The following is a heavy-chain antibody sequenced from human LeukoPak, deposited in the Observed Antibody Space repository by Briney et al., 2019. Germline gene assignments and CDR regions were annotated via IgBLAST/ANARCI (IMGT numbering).Heavy chain of an antibody. CDR1: GDSVSSNSAA. CDR2: TYYRSKWYY. CDR3: VRIAMAIPPS. D-gene: IGHD6-19*01. V-gene: IGHV6-1*01. Sequence: SQTLSLTRAISGDSVSSNSAAWSWIRQSPSRGVEWLGRTYYRSKWYYEYAVSVKSRISINPDTSENQFSLDLNSVTPEHTAVYYCVRIAMAIPPSWGQGTLVTVFS. J-gene: IGHJ4*02.